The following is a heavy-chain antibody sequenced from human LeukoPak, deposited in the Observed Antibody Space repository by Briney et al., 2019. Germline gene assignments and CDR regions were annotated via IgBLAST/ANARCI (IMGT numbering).Heavy chain of an antibody. D-gene: IGHD3-22*01. CDR3: ARGSGFQYRGITTNYYMDV. Sequence: ASVKVSCKASGYTFSDYYIHWVRQAHGQGLEWMGWIDPKSGGTSFAQKFQGSVIMTRDTSIRTAYIELSRLKYDDTAVYYCARGSGFQYRGITTNYYMDVWGKGTTVTVSS. CDR2: IDPKSGGT. V-gene: IGHV1-2*02. J-gene: IGHJ6*03. CDR1: GYTFSDYY.